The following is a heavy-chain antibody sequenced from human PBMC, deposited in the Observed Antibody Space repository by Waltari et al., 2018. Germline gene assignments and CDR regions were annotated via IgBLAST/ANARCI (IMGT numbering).Heavy chain of an antibody. CDR1: GGSFSGYS. CDR2: INHSGST. Sequence: QVQLQQWGAGLLQPSETLSLPCAVYGGSFSGYSWSWIRQPPGKGLEWIGEINHSGSTNYNPSLKSRVTISVDTSKNQCSLKLSSVTAADTAVYYWARIPAPIRAGLDYWGQGTLVTVSS. J-gene: IGHJ4*02. V-gene: IGHV4-34*01. D-gene: IGHD2-2*02. CDR3: ARIPAPIRAGLDY.